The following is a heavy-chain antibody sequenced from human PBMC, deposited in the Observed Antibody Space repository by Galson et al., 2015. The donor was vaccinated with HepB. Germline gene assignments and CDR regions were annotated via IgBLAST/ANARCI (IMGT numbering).Heavy chain of an antibody. V-gene: IGHV3-7*03. CDR3: ARDHWELSVYFDY. Sequence: SLRLSCAASGFRLRSYLMSWVRQAPGKGLEWVANINQDGREKYYVDSVKGRFNISRDDAKNSLYLQMNSLRDEDTAVYYCARDHWELSVYFDYWGQGALVTVSS. J-gene: IGHJ4*02. CDR2: INQDGREK. CDR1: GFRLRSYL. D-gene: IGHD1-26*01.